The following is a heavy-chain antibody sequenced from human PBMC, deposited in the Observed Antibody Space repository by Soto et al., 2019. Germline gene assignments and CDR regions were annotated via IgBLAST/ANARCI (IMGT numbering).Heavy chain of an antibody. V-gene: IGHV3-74*01. CDR1: GFTFDYYW. CDR2: VHSDGTTT. Sequence: EVQLVESGGGLVQPGESLRLSCAASGFTFDYYWMHWVRQAPGKGLVWVSRVHSDGTTTTYADSVKGRFTISRDNARNTVSLQMSSLRAEDTPIYYCARGDRGGFDLWGHGTVVTVSS. D-gene: IGHD3-10*01. J-gene: IGHJ3*01. CDR3: ARGDRGGFDL.